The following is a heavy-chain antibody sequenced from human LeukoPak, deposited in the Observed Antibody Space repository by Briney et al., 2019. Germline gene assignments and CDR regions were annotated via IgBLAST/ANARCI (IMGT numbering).Heavy chain of an antibody. CDR2: IHLYTGNI. V-gene: IGHV3-48*04. CDR1: GFTFSTYS. J-gene: IGHJ4*02. D-gene: IGHD3-3*01. CDR3: VVGHTQSKDYDFWSSYFDY. Sequence: GGSLRLSCAASGFTFSTYSMNWVRQAPGKELEWVSYIHLYTGNIWYADSVRGRFTISRDNAKNSLYLQMNSLRAEDTAVYYCVVGHTQSKDYDFWSSYFDYWGQGTLVTVSS.